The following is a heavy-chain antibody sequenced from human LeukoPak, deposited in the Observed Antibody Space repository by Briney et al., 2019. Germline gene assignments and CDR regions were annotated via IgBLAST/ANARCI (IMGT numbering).Heavy chain of an antibody. D-gene: IGHD1-26*01. J-gene: IGHJ4*02. CDR3: AMLGGFFDY. V-gene: IGHV3-66*01. CDR1: GFTVSSNY. Sequence: GGSLRLSCAASGFTVSSNYMSWVRQAPGKGLEWVSVIYSGGSTYYADAVKRRFTIYRDKSKITLYLQMNSLRAEDTAVYYCAMLGGFFDYWGQGTLVTVSS. CDR2: IYSGGST.